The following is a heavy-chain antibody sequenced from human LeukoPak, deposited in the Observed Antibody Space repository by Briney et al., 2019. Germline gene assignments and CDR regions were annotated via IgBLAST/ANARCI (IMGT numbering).Heavy chain of an antibody. Sequence: SETLSLTCTVSGGSISSSSFYWGWIRQPPGKGLEWIGSIYYTGSTYYNPSLKSRVTISVDTSKNQFSLKLSSVTAADTAVYYCARLQTGTREGIYYFDYWGQGILVTVSS. CDR2: IYYTGST. CDR3: ARLQTGTREGIYYFDY. CDR1: GGSISSSSFY. D-gene: IGHD1-1*01. J-gene: IGHJ4*02. V-gene: IGHV4-39*01.